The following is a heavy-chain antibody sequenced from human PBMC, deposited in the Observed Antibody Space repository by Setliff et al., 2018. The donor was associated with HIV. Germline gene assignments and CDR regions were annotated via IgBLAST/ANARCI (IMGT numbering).Heavy chain of an antibody. D-gene: IGHD2-8*01. CDR2: IYYSGST. Sequence: PSETLSLTCTVSGGSISSGGYYWSWIRQHPGKGLEWIGYIYYSGSTYYNPSLKSRVTISVDTSKNQFSLKVTSVTAADTAIYYCARGRSCESDWCWLYYNYYYGMDVWAQGTAVTVSS. CDR1: GGSISSGGYY. V-gene: IGHV4-31*03. CDR3: ARGRSCESDWCWLYYNYYYGMDV. J-gene: IGHJ6*02.